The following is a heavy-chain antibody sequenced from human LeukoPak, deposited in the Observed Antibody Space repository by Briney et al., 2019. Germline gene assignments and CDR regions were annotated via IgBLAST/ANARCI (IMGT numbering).Heavy chain of an antibody. Sequence: GGSLRLSCAASGFTFSSYWMSWVRQAPGKGREWVANIKQDGSEKYYVDSVKGPFTISRDNSKNTLYLQMNSLRAEDTAVYYCAKDVLLFDYWGQGTLVTVSS. J-gene: IGHJ4*02. V-gene: IGHV3-7*03. D-gene: IGHD2-8*01. CDR2: IKQDGSEK. CDR1: GFTFSSYW. CDR3: AKDVLLFDY.